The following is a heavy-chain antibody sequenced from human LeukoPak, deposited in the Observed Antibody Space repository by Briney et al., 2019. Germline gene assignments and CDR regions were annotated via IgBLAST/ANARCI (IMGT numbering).Heavy chain of an antibody. D-gene: IGHD1-26*01. CDR1: GGSFSGYY. CDR2: INHSGST. Sequence: MSSETLSLTCAVYGGSFSGYYWSWIRQPPGKGLEWIGEINHSGSTNYNPSLKSRVTMSLDKSKNHLSLNLTSVTAADTAVYYCSREGGAFSPFGYWGQGTLVTVSS. J-gene: IGHJ4*02. CDR3: SREGGAFSPFGY. V-gene: IGHV4-34*01.